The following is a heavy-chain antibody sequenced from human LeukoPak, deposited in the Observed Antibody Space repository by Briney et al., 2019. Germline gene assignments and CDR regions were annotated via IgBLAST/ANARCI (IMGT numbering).Heavy chain of an antibody. J-gene: IGHJ3*02. D-gene: IGHD2-15*01. CDR1: GFTFSSHS. CDR3: ARDQDVYCSGGSCTSFDI. Sequence: KTGGSLRLPCAASGFTFSSHSMNWVRQAPGKGLEWVSSISSSSSYIYYVDSVKGRFTISRDNAKNSLYLQMNSLRAEDTAVYYCARDQDVYCSGGSCTSFDIWGQGTMVTVSS. V-gene: IGHV3-21*01. CDR2: ISSSSSYI.